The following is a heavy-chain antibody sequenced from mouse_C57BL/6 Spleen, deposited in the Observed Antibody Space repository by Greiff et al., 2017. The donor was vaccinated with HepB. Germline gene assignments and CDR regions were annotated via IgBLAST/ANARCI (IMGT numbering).Heavy chain of an antibody. CDR2: ISYDGSN. D-gene: IGHD1-1*01. J-gene: IGHJ4*01. Sequence: EVQLVESGPGLVKPSQSLSLTCSVTGYSITSGYYWNWIRQFPGNKLEWMGYISYDGSNNYNPSLKNRISITRDTSKNQFFLKLNSVTTEDTATYYCARDPDYYGSTYYAMDYWGQGTSVTVSS. CDR1: GYSITSGYY. V-gene: IGHV3-6*01. CDR3: ARDPDYYGSTYYAMDY.